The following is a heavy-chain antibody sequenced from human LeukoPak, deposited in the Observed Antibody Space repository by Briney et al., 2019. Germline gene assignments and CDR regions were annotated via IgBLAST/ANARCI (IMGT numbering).Heavy chain of an antibody. CDR1: GHTFTGYY. CDR2: INPNSGGT. Sequence: ASVKVSCKASGHTFTGYYMHWVRQAPGQGLEWMGWINPNSGGTNYAQKFQGRVTMTRDTSISTAYMELSRLRSDDTAVYYCARVWGSSGWYYFDYWGQGTLVTVSS. CDR3: ARVWGSSGWYYFDY. D-gene: IGHD6-19*01. V-gene: IGHV1-2*02. J-gene: IGHJ4*02.